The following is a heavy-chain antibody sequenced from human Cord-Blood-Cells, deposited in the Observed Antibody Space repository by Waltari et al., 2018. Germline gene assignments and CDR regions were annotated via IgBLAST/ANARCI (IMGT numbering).Heavy chain of an antibody. Sequence: EVQLVESGGGLVKPGGSLRLSCAASGFTFSNAWMRWVRQAPGQGLEWVGRTKSKTDGGTTDNAAPVKGRFTIARDDSKNTLYLQMNSLKTEDTAVYYCTTRSVLRYFDWLSDYWGQGTLVTVSS. CDR3: TTRSVLRYFDWLSDY. CDR2: TKSKTDGGTT. CDR1: GFTFSNAW. D-gene: IGHD3-9*01. J-gene: IGHJ4*02. V-gene: IGHV3-15*01.